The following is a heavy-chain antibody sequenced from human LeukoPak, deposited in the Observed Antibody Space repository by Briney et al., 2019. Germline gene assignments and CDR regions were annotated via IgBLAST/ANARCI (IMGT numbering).Heavy chain of an antibody. V-gene: IGHV3-21*01. D-gene: IGHD1-26*01. Sequence: GGSLRLSCAASGFTFSTYSMNWVRQAPGKGLEWVSFISSSSTYIYYVDSVKGRLTISRDNAKNSLVLQMNSLRAEDTAVYYCARDQRGWELLSRLRQFYWYFDLWGRGTLVTVSS. CDR1: GFTFSTYS. CDR2: ISSSSTYI. J-gene: IGHJ2*01. CDR3: ARDQRGWELLSRLRQFYWYFDL.